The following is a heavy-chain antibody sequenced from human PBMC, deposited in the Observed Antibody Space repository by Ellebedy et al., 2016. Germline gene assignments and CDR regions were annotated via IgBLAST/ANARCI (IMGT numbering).Heavy chain of an antibody. D-gene: IGHD4-23*01. Sequence: TFSDYSMHWARQAPGKGLEWVAVISPDGNAYDHADSVKGRFTVSRDNSKSTLYLLLDSLRLEDTAVYYCARHRVGWELQWGQGTLVTVSS. CDR3: ARHRVGWELQ. CDR1: TFSDYS. J-gene: IGHJ4*02. V-gene: IGHV3-30-3*01. CDR2: ISPDGNAY.